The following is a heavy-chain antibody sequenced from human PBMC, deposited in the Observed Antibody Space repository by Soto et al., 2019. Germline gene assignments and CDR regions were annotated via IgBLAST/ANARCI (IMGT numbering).Heavy chain of an antibody. CDR2: LYSVGTT. J-gene: IGHJ4*02. CDR1: GFTVGSSY. D-gene: IGHD5-12*01. CDR3: ARDRGNLYDPFY. V-gene: IGHV3-66*01. Sequence: EVQLVESGGGLVQPGGSLRLSCVASGFTVGSSYMSWVRQAPGKGLEWVSSLYSVGTTYYADSVKGRFTISRDNFKNTLYFQMNSLRVEDTAVYYCARDRGNLYDPFYWGQGTLVTVSS.